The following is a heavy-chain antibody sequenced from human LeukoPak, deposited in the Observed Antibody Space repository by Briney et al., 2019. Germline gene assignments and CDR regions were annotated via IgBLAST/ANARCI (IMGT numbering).Heavy chain of an antibody. CDR3: ARDLNGIVVVPAALSY. Sequence: GGSLRLSCAASGFTFSSYSMNWVRQAPGKGLEWVSSISSSSSYIYYADSVKGRFTISRDNAKNSLYLQMNSLRAEDTAVYYCARDLNGIVVVPAALSYWGQGTLVTVSS. J-gene: IGHJ4*02. CDR1: GFTFSSYS. CDR2: ISSSSSYI. V-gene: IGHV3-21*01. D-gene: IGHD2-2*01.